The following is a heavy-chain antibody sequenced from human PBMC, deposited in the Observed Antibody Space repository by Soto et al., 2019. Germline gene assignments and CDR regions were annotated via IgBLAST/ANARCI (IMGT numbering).Heavy chain of an antibody. CDR2: IYWDDNE. Sequence: QITLKESGPTLVKPTQTLTLTCTFSGFSLTTQVVHVGWIRQPPGKAMEWLALIYWDDNEVYSHSLKNRLTILKDTSKSQVVLTLDTVDLVDTATYYCVYRDFGDYFFQFWRQGILVNVSS. CDR1: GFSLTTQVVH. CDR3: VYRDFGDYFFQF. J-gene: IGHJ4*02. V-gene: IGHV2-5*02. D-gene: IGHD4-17*01.